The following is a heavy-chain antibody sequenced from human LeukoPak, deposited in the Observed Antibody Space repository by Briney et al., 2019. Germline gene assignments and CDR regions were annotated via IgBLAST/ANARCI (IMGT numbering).Heavy chain of an antibody. D-gene: IGHD6-19*01. CDR3: ARVAVAGGADY. V-gene: IGHV3-21*01. CDR1: GFTFSSYS. J-gene: IGHJ4*02. Sequence: GGSLRLSCAASGFTFSSYSMNWVRQAPGKGLEWVSSISSSSSYIYYADSVKGRFTISRDNAKNSLYLQMNSLRAEDTAVYYCARVAVAGGADYWGQGTLVTVSS. CDR2: ISSSSSYI.